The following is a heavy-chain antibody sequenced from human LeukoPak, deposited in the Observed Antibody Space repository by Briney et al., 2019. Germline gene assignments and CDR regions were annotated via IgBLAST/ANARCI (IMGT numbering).Heavy chain of an antibody. CDR1: GFTLSSYN. V-gene: IGHV3-21*01. CDR3: AKDVPTAYFDY. Sequence: GGSLRLSCAASGFTLSSYNMKWVRQAPGKGLEWVSSISYRSSDIEYADSVKGRFTISRDNAKNSLYLQMNSLRAEDTAVYYCAKDVPTAYFDYWGQGTLVTVSS. CDR2: ISYRSSDI. J-gene: IGHJ4*02. D-gene: IGHD2-2*01.